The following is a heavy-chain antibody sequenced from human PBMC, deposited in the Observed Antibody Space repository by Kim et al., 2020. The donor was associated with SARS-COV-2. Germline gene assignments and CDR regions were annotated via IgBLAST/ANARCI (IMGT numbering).Heavy chain of an antibody. D-gene: IGHD5-12*01. CDR3: AKDLQWLRSPYGMDV. Sequence: DSVKGRFTISRDNSKNTLYLQMNSLRAEDTAVYYCAKDLQWLRSPYGMDVWGQGTTVTVSS. J-gene: IGHJ6*02. V-gene: IGHV3-33*06.